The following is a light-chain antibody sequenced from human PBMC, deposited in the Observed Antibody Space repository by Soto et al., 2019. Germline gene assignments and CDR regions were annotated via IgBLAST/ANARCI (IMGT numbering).Light chain of an antibody. V-gene: IGKV1-39*01. CDR3: QQSYSSPWT. CDR2: SAS. Sequence: DIQMTQSPSSLSASVGDRVTITCRASQTITNYLNWYQQKPGRARKLLIFSASTLLSGVPSRFTGGGSGTDFTLTIDSLLPEDFATYYCQQSYSSPWTFGQGTKVEIK. J-gene: IGKJ1*01. CDR1: QTITNY.